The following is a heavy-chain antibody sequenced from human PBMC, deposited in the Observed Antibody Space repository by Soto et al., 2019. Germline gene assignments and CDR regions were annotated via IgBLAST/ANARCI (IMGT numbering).Heavy chain of an antibody. CDR1: GHSLSSGGYY. CDR2: IYFTGTT. Sequence: SETLSLTCTVSGHSLSSGGYYWSWIRQHPGKGLEWVGYIYFTGTTLYNPSLKSRLAIAVDTAKNQFSLKLTSVTAADTAVYYCARDWGSSGWPNWGQGVLVTVS. V-gene: IGHV4-31*03. J-gene: IGHJ4*02. D-gene: IGHD6-19*01. CDR3: ARDWGSSGWPN.